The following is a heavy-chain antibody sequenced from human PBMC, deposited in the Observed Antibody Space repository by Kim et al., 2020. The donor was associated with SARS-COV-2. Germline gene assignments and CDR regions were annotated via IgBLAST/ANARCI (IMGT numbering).Heavy chain of an antibody. CDR1: GFTLSNFW. CDR3: VRGMGDI. V-gene: IGHV3-74*01. Sequence: GGSLRLSCAASGFTLSNFWMHWVRRPPGKGPLWVSRLNNDGRITTYADAVKGRFTISRDIAKNTLYLQMNSLRVEDTTVYYCVRGMGDIWGQGTRVTVYS. CDR2: LNNDGRIT. J-gene: IGHJ3*02. D-gene: IGHD2-8*01.